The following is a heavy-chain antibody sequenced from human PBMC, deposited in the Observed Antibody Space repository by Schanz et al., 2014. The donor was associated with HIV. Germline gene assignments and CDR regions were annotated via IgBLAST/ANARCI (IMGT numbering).Heavy chain of an antibody. Sequence: QVQLVESGGRLVKPGESLILSCAASGFTLNGYSMNWIRQAPGKGLEWVSYISGSGNTIYYADSVKGRFTISRDNAKNSLSLQMNSLRAEDTAVYYCARPDYDFWVDVWGQGTTVIVSS. D-gene: IGHD3-3*01. CDR1: GFTLNGYS. CDR2: ISGSGNTI. V-gene: IGHV3-11*01. J-gene: IGHJ6*02. CDR3: ARPDYDFWVDV.